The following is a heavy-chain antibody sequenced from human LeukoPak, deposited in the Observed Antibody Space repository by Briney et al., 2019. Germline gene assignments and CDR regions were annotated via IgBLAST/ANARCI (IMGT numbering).Heavy chain of an antibody. J-gene: IGHJ4*02. Sequence: GGSLRLSCAASGFTFSGYGMHWVRQAPGKGLEWVAVISYDENNKNYADSVKGRFTISRDNSKNMLYLQMNSLRAEDTAVYYCAKESTGEFFDYWGQGTLVTVSS. CDR3: AKESTGEFFDY. CDR2: ISYDENNK. V-gene: IGHV3-30*18. D-gene: IGHD3-10*01. CDR1: GFTFSGYG.